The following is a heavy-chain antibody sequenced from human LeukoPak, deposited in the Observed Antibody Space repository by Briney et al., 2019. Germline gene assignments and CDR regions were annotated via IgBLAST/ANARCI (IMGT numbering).Heavy chain of an antibody. CDR3: ARETRDTAMAPAFDY. V-gene: IGHV4-31*03. J-gene: IGHJ4*02. CDR1: GGSISSGGYY. D-gene: IGHD5-18*01. CDR2: IYYSGST. Sequence: SETLSLTCTVSGGSISSGGYYWSWISHHPGKGLEWIGCIYYSGSTYYNPSLKSRVTISVDTSKNQFSLKLSSVTAADTAVYYCARETRDTAMAPAFDYWGQGTLVTVSS.